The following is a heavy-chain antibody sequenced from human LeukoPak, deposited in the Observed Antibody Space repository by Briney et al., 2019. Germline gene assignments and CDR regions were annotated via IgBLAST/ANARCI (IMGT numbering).Heavy chain of an antibody. Sequence: GGSLRLSCAASGFTFSSYGMHWVRQAPGKGLEWVAFIRYDGSNKYYADSVKGRFTISRDNSKNTLYLQMNSLRAEDTAVYYCAKDMREWELPGEGYFDYWGQGTLVTVS. V-gene: IGHV3-30*02. J-gene: IGHJ4*02. CDR3: AKDMREWELPGEGYFDY. CDR2: IRYDGSNK. CDR1: GFTFSSYG. D-gene: IGHD1-26*01.